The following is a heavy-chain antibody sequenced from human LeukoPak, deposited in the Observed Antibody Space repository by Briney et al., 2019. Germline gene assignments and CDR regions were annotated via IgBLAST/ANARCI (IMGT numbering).Heavy chain of an antibody. J-gene: IGHJ4*02. CDR1: GYTFTGYY. D-gene: IGHD3-3*01. Sequence: GASVKVSCKASGYTFTGYYMHWVRQAPGQGLEWMGWINPNSGGTNYAQKFQGRVTMTRDTSISTAYMELSRLRSDDTAVYYCARLENWSGYYNFDYWGQGTLVTVSS. CDR3: ARLENWSGYYNFDY. V-gene: IGHV1-2*02. CDR2: INPNSGGT.